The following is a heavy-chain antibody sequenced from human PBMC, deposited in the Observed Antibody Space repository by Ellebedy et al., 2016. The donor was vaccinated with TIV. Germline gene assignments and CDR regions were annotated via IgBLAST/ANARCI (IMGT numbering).Heavy chain of an antibody. CDR3: ARDWGEDY. CDR2: IKQDGSEK. V-gene: IGHV3-7*01. D-gene: IGHD3-10*01. J-gene: IGHJ4*02. Sequence: ESLKISCAATGFTFSSYWMSWVRQAPGKGLEWVANIKQDGSEKYYVDSVKGRFTISRDNAKNSLYLQMNSLRAEDTAVYYCARDWGEDYWGQGTLVTVSS. CDR1: GFTFSSYW.